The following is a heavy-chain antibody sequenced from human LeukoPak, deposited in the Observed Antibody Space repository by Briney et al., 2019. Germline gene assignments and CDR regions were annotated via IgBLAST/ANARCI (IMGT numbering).Heavy chain of an antibody. D-gene: IGHD4-11*01. V-gene: IGHV3-53*01. J-gene: IGHJ6*02. Sequence: GGSLRLSCTASGFTFSGYSMNWIRQAPGKGLEWVSVIYSGGSTYYADSVKGRFTISRDNSKNTLYLKMDSLRAEDTAVYYCARVRDDYSYYYYGMDVWGQGTTVTVSS. CDR3: ARVRDDYSYYYYGMDV. CDR1: GFTFSGYS. CDR2: IYSGGST.